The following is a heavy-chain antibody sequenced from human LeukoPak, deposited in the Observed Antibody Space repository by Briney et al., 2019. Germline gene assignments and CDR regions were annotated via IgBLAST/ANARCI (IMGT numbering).Heavy chain of an antibody. Sequence: SETLSLTCTVSGASISGHYWSWIRQPPGKGLEWIVYIYYSGSTNYNPSLKSRVTISIDTSKNQFSLRLSSVTAADTAVYYCARGPTGGGYGYYFDYWGQGTLVTVSS. J-gene: IGHJ4*02. D-gene: IGHD5-12*01. CDR2: IYYSGST. CDR3: ARGPTGGGYGYYFDY. V-gene: IGHV4-59*11. CDR1: GASISGHY.